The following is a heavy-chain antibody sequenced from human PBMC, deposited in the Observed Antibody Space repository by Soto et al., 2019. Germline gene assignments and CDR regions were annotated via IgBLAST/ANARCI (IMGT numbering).Heavy chain of an antibody. J-gene: IGHJ4*02. V-gene: IGHV4-61*01. D-gene: IGHD3-9*01. CDR3: ARTRYYDILTGYSNRHDY. CDR2: IYYSGST. Sequence: ETLSLTCTVSGGSVSSGSYYWIWIRQPPGRGLEWIGYIYYSGSTNYNPSLKSRVTISVDTSKNQFSLKLSSVTAADTAVYYCARTRYYDILTGYSNRHDYWGQGTLVTASS. CDR1: GGSVSSGSYY.